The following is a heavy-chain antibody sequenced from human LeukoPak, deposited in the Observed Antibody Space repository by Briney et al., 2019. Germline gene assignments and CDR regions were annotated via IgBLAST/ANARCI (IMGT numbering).Heavy chain of an antibody. CDR3: ARDMVRGVLPYYYCYGMDV. V-gene: IGHV3-48*01. D-gene: IGHD3-10*01. CDR1: GFTFSSYS. CDR2: ISSSSSTI. J-gene: IGHJ6*02. Sequence: GGSLRLSCAASGFTFSSYSMNWVRQAPGKGLEWVSYISSSSSTIYYADSVKGRFTISRDNAKNSLYLQVNSLRAEDTAVYYCARDMVRGVLPYYYCYGMDVWGQGTTVTVSS.